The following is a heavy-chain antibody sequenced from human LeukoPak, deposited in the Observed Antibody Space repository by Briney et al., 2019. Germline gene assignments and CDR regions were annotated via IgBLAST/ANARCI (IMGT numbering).Heavy chain of an antibody. CDR1: GYSISSGYY. Sequence: SETLSLTCTVSGYSISSGYYWGWIRQPPGKGLEWIGSIYHSGSTNYNPSLKSRVTISVDTSKNQFSLKLSSVTAADTAVYYCARVRSISLFDPWGQGTLVTVSS. J-gene: IGHJ5*02. CDR2: IYHSGST. D-gene: IGHD3-3*02. V-gene: IGHV4-38-2*02. CDR3: ARVRSISLFDP.